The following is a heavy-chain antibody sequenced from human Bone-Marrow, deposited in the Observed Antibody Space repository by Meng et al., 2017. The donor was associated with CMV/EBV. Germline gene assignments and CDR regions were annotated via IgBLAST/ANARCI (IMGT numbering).Heavy chain of an antibody. Sequence: SVKVSCKASGGTFSSYAISWVRQAPGQGLEWMGGVIPILGIANYAQKFQGRVTITADKSTSTAYMELSSLRSEDTAVYYCVRAQIVVVPAARSTYFDYWGQGTPVTVSS. D-gene: IGHD2-2*01. CDR2: VIPILGIA. V-gene: IGHV1-69*10. J-gene: IGHJ4*02. CDR3: VRAQIVVVPAARSTYFDY. CDR1: GGTFSSYA.